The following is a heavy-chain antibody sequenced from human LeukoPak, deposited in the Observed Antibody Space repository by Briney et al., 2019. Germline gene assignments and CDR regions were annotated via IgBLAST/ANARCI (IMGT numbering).Heavy chain of an antibody. V-gene: IGHV1-2*02. Sequence: GASVKVSRKASGYTFTDYYLHWLRQAPGQGLEWMGWMHPNSGGTNYAQNFQGRVTMTRDTSISTAYMELSRLRSDDTAVYYCARGLYYYDSSGYPPELWGQGTMVTVSS. CDR1: GYTFTDYY. J-gene: IGHJ3*01. CDR2: MHPNSGGT. CDR3: ARGLYYYDSSGYPPEL. D-gene: IGHD3-22*01.